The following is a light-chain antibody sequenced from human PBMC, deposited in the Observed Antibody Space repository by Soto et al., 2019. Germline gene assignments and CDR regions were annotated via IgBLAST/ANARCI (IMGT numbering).Light chain of an antibody. V-gene: IGKV1-39*01. CDR3: QQGYSTPRT. CDR1: QSISSY. Sequence: DIQMTQSPSSLSASVGDRVTITCRASQSISSYLNWFQQKPGKAPKLLIYAASSLQSGVPSRFSGSGSGTDFTLTVSSLQPEDFVTYYCQQGYSTPRTFGQGTKVDIK. CDR2: AAS. J-gene: IGKJ1*01.